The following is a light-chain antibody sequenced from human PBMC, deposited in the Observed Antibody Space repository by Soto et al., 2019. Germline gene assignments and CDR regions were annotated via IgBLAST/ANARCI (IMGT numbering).Light chain of an antibody. J-gene: IGKJ1*01. Sequence: AIRMTQSPSSLSASTGDRVTITCRASQGISSYLAWYQQKPGKAPKLLIYAASTLQSGVPSRFSGSGSGTDFTLTISCLQSEDFATYYCQQYYSYPVTFGQGTKVENK. CDR2: AAS. CDR3: QQYYSYPVT. V-gene: IGKV1-8*01. CDR1: QGISSY.